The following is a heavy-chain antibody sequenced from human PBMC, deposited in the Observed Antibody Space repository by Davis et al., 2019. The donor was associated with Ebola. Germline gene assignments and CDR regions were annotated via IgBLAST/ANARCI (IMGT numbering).Heavy chain of an antibody. Sequence: ASVKVSCKASGYTFTSYDINWVRQAPGQGLEWMGWMNPNSGNTGSAQKFQGRVTMTRDTSTRTVYMELSSLRSEDTAVYYCARGRGHYESSGGDFWGQGTLVTVSS. CDR2: MNPNSGNT. CDR3: ARGRGHYESSGGDF. CDR1: GYTFTSYD. V-gene: IGHV1-8*01. D-gene: IGHD3-22*01. J-gene: IGHJ4*02.